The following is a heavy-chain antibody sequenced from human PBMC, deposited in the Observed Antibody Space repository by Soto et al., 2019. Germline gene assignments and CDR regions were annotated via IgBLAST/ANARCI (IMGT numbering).Heavy chain of an antibody. CDR2: IGSRGDST. D-gene: IGHD6-19*01. CDR3: AKELIYGYNSGRPFDS. J-gene: IGHJ4*02. Sequence: VQLLESGGGLVQPGGSLRLSCAASGFTFSSFAMSWVRQAPGKGLEWVSAIGSRGDSTYYADSVKGRFTISRDNSKNTLDLQMNSLGAEDTAVYYCAKELIYGYNSGRPFDSWGQGTLVTVSS. V-gene: IGHV3-23*01. CDR1: GFTFSSFA.